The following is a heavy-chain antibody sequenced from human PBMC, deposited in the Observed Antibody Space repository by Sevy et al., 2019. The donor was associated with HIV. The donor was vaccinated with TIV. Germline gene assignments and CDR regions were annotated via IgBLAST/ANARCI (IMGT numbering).Heavy chain of an antibody. CDR1: GFTFSSYG. D-gene: IGHD3-10*01. V-gene: IGHV3-30*18. CDR3: AKGSEAGRFVSATYGMDV. J-gene: IGHJ6*02. Sequence: GGSLRLSCAASGFTFSSYGMHWVRQAPGKGLECVAVISYDGSNKYYADSVKGRFTISRDNSKNTLYLQMNSLRAEDTAVYYCAKGSEAGRFVSATYGMDVWGQGTTVTVSS. CDR2: ISYDGSNK.